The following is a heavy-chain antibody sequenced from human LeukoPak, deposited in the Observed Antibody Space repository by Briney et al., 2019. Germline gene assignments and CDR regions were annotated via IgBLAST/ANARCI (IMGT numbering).Heavy chain of an antibody. J-gene: IGHJ5*02. Sequence: GGSLRLSCAASGFTFTNYFMHWVRQAPGKGLVWVSRINSDGTSTMYADSVKGRFTISRDNAKNTLYLQMNSLRDEDTAVYYCARRVDATRWFDPWGQGSLVTVSS. V-gene: IGHV3-74*03. D-gene: IGHD2-15*01. CDR3: ARRVDATRWFDP. CDR1: GFTFTNYF. CDR2: INSDGTST.